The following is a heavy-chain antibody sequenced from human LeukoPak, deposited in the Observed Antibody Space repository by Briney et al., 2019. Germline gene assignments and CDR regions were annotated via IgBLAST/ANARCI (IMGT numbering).Heavy chain of an antibody. V-gene: IGHV1-2*02. Sequence: ASVKVSCKGSGYSFTGYYMHWVRQAPGEGLEWMGWINPNSGGTNYEQKFQGRVTMTRDTSISTAYMELSRLRSDDTAVYYCARVGSGYDWGSFDYWGRGTLVTVSS. CDR1: GYSFTGYY. CDR3: ARVGSGYDWGSFDY. D-gene: IGHD5-12*01. J-gene: IGHJ4*02. CDR2: INPNSGGT.